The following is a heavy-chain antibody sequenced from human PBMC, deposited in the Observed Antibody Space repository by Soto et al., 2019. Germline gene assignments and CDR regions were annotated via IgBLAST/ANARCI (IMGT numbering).Heavy chain of an antibody. CDR3: ARGHFEGYCSSTSCYRGSNWFDP. Sequence: QVQLQQWGAGLLKPSETLSLTCAVYGGSFSGYYWSWIRQPPGKGLEWIGEINHSGSTNYTPSLKSRVTISVDTSKNQFSLKLSSVTAADTAVYYCARGHFEGYCSSTSCYRGSNWFDPWGQGTLVTVSS. V-gene: IGHV4-34*01. J-gene: IGHJ5*02. D-gene: IGHD2-2*01. CDR2: INHSGST. CDR1: GGSFSGYY.